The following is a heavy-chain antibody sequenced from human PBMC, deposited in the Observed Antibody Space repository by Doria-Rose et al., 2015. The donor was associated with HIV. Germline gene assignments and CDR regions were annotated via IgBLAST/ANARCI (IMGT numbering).Heavy chain of an antibody. D-gene: IGHD3-22*01. CDR3: ARDPNSYASSGYYYDY. J-gene: IGHJ4*02. Sequence: APGQGLEWLGRIIPILGATNYAQNFQDRVMISADESTATAYMELSSLRSEDTALYYCARDPNSYASSGYYYDYWGQGTLVTVSS. CDR2: IIPILGAT. V-gene: IGHV1-69*11.